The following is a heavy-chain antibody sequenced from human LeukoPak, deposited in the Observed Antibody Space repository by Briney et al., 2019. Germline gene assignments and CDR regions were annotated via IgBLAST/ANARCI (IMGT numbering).Heavy chain of an antibody. V-gene: IGHV3-33*01. CDR3: ARDMTAGPTGDYNGMDV. J-gene: IGHJ6*02. CDR2: IWYDGSSK. Sequence: GRSLRLSCAASGFTFSSYGMHWVRQAPGKGLYWVALIWYDGSSKYYADSVKGRFTISRDNSKNTLYLQMNSLRAEDTAVYFCARDMTAGPTGDYNGMDVWGQGTTVTVSS. CDR1: GFTFSSYG. D-gene: IGHD6-13*01.